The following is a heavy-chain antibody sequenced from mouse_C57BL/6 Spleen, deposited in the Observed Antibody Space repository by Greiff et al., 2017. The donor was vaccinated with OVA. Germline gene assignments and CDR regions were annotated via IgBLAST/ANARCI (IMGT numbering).Heavy chain of an antibody. V-gene: IGHV1-69*01. Sequence: QVQLKQPGAELVMPGASVKLSCKASGYTFTSYWMHWVKQRPGQGLEWIGEIDPSDSYTNYNQKFKGKSTLTVDKSSSTAYMQLSSLTSEDSAVYYCARRGPYSNYGYWYFDVWGTGTTVTVSS. CDR3: ARRGPYSNYGYWYFDV. D-gene: IGHD2-5*01. CDR2: IDPSDSYT. J-gene: IGHJ1*03. CDR1: GYTFTSYW.